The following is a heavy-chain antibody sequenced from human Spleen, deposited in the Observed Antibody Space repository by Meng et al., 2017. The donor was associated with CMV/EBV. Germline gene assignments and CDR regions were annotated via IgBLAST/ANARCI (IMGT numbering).Heavy chain of an antibody. CDR1: GYIFINYH. CDR2: INPNTGDT. D-gene: IGHD4-23*01. CDR3: TREAPDRYGGNSGGAFDI. V-gene: IGHV1-2*02. Sequence: ASVKVSCKASGYIFINYHVHWVRQAPGQGLEWVGWINPNTGDTNYAQKFQGRVTMTRDTSISTAYMDLSRLRSDDTAVYYCTREAPDRYGGNSGGAFDIWGQGTMVTVSS. J-gene: IGHJ3*02.